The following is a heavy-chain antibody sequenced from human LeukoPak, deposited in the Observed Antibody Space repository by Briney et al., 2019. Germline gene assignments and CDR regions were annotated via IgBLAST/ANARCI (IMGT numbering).Heavy chain of an antibody. CDR2: ISYDGSNK. Sequence: GRSLRLSCAASGFTFSSYGMHWVRQAPGKGLEWVAVISYDGSNKYYADSVKGRFTISRDNSKNTLYLQINSLRAEDTAVYYCAKAAGTYSSSWYPPLDAFDIWGQGTMVTVSS. CDR3: AKAAGTYSSSWYPPLDAFDI. D-gene: IGHD6-13*01. V-gene: IGHV3-30*18. J-gene: IGHJ3*02. CDR1: GFTFSSYG.